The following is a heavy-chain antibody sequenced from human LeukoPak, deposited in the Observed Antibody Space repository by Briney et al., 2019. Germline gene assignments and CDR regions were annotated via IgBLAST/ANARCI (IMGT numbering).Heavy chain of an antibody. V-gene: IGHV3-30*02. Sequence: PGGSLRLSCAASGFNFSSYGMHWVRQAPGKGLEWVTSIWFDGSNIHYADSVKGRVIISRDNSKSALYLQMNSLRAEDTAIYYCAKDLHNWNSVGVHWGQGTLVTVSS. J-gene: IGHJ4*02. D-gene: IGHD1-1*01. CDR3: AKDLHNWNSVGVH. CDR2: IWFDGSNI. CDR1: GFNFSSYG.